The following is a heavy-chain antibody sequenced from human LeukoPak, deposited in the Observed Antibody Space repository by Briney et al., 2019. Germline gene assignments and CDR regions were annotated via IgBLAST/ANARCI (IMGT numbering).Heavy chain of an antibody. Sequence: SETLSLTCTVSGGSISSSTFYWGWIRQPPGKGLEWIGSIYYSGTTYYNPSLKSRVIISTDTSKNQFSLKLSSVTAADTAVYYCTSRLPGDDEDYWGQGTLVTVSS. CDR1: GGSISSSTFY. J-gene: IGHJ4*02. V-gene: IGHV4-39*07. D-gene: IGHD7-27*01. CDR3: TSRLPGDDEDY. CDR2: IYYSGTT.